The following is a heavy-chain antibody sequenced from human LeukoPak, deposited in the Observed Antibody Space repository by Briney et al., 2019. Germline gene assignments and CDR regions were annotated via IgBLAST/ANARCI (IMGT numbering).Heavy chain of an antibody. Sequence: SETLSLTCTVSGGSISSSSYYWGWIRQPPGKGLEWIGSIYYSGSTYYNPSLKSRVTISVDTPKNQFSLKLSSVTAADTAVYYCAREGSGIAVVDRTDYWGQGTLVTVSS. CDR3: AREGSGIAVVDRTDY. J-gene: IGHJ4*02. V-gene: IGHV4-39*02. CDR2: IYYSGST. D-gene: IGHD6-19*01. CDR1: GGSISSSSYY.